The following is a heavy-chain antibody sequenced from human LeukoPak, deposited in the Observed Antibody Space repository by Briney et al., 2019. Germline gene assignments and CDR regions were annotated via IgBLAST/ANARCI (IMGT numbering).Heavy chain of an antibody. V-gene: IGHV3-48*03. CDR1: GFTFSSYE. CDR2: ISSSGSTI. CDR3: ARVVGATVVDY. J-gene: IGHJ4*02. Sequence: GGSPRLSCAASGFTFSSYEMNWVRQAPGKGLEWVSYISSSGSTIYYADSVKGRFTISRDNAKISLYLQMNSLRAEDTAVYYCARVVGATVVDYWGQGTLVTVSS. D-gene: IGHD1-26*01.